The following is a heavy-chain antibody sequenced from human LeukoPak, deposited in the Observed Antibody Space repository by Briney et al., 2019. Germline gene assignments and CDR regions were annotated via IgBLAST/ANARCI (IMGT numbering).Heavy chain of an antibody. V-gene: IGHV3-13*01. J-gene: IGHJ4*02. D-gene: IGHD3-22*01. CDR1: GFTFSSYD. Sequence: TGGSLRLSCAASGFTFSSYDMHWVRQATGKGLEWVSAIGTAGDTYYPGSVKGQFTISRENAKNSLYLQMNSLRAGDTAVYYCARPPYYYDSSGYSGYWGQGTLVTVSS. CDR3: ARPPYYYDSSGYSGY. CDR2: IGTAGDT.